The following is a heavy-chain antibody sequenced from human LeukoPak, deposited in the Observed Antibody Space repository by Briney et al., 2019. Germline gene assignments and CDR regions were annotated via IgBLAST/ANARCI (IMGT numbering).Heavy chain of an antibody. CDR3: ARGDGYNQYNWFDP. CDR1: RYTFASSS. V-gene: IGHV1-3*01. J-gene: IGHJ5*02. CDR2: INAGNGNT. Sequence: ASVKVSCKASRYTFASSSIHWVRQAPGQRLEWMGWINAGNGNTKYSQNFQGRVTISRDTSASTAYMELSSLRSEDTAVYYCARGDGYNQYNWFDPWGQGTLVTVSS. D-gene: IGHD5-24*01.